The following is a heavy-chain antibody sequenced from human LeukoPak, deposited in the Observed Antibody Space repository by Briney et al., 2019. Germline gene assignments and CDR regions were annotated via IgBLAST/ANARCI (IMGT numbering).Heavy chain of an antibody. V-gene: IGHV3-33*01. D-gene: IGHD5-24*01. Sequence: GGSLRLSCAASGFPLSVYGMHWVRQAPGKGLEWVAVIGHDESYTKYSHSVNGRFTISRDNSKNTLFLHMESLRAEDTALYYCARDLEMGKHFDYWGQGTPVTVSS. CDR2: IGHDESYT. CDR3: ARDLEMGKHFDY. CDR1: GFPLSVYG. J-gene: IGHJ4*02.